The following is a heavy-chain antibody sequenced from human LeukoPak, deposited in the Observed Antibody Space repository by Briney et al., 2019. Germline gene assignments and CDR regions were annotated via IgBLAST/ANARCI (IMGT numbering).Heavy chain of an antibody. J-gene: IGHJ4*02. CDR3: AKDITMIVDFGY. Sequence: GGSLRLSCAASGFTFSSYGMHWVRQAPGKGLEWVAVISYDGSNKYYADSVKGRFTISRDNSKNTLYLQMNSLRAEDTAVYYCAKDITMIVDFGYWGQGTLVTVSS. V-gene: IGHV3-30*18. CDR2: ISYDGSNK. CDR1: GFTFSSYG. D-gene: IGHD3-22*01.